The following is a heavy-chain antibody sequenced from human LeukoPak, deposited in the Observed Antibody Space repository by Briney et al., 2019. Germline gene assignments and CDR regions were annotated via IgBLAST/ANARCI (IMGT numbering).Heavy chain of an antibody. Sequence: SETLSLTCTVSGGSISSRPYSWGWIRQPPGKGLEWLGSFYYSGSTYYKPSLKSRLTISVDTSKNQFSLKLSSVTAADTAVYYCAREGKITMVRGVIRYYYMDVWGKGTTVTISS. V-gene: IGHV4-39*02. J-gene: IGHJ6*03. CDR1: GGSISSRPYS. CDR3: AREGKITMVRGVIRYYYMDV. D-gene: IGHD3-10*01. CDR2: FYYSGST.